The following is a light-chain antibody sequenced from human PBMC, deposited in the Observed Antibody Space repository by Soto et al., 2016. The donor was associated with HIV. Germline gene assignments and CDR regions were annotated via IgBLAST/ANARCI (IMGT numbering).Light chain of an antibody. J-gene: IGKJ2*01. CDR2: KAS. Sequence: DIQMTQSPSTLSASVGDRVTITCRASQDITTWLAWYQQKPGKHPNLLIYKASNLQNGVPSRFSGSGSGTEFTLSINSLQPDDFATYYCQQFGNKPYTFGQGTKLEIK. CDR1: QDITTW. V-gene: IGKV1-5*03. CDR3: QQFGNKPYT.